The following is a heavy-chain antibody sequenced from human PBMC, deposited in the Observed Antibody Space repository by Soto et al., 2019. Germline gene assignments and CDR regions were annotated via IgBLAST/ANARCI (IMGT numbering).Heavy chain of an antibody. CDR3: ARLVRYYDSSGYKDWYFDL. Sequence: AGSLRLSCEGSGFTFRGYWMSWVRQAPGKGLERVANIKQDGSEKVYVDSVEGRFTISRDNGKNSLYLQMNSLRVEDTAIYYCARLVRYYDSSGYKDWYFDLWGRGTLVTVSS. CDR2: IKQDGSEK. CDR1: GFTFRGYW. J-gene: IGHJ2*01. V-gene: IGHV3-7*03. D-gene: IGHD3-22*01.